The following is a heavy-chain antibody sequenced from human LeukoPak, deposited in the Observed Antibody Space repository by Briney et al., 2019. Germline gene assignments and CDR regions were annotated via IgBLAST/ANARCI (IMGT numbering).Heavy chain of an antibody. CDR3: ARAAAGTLDNWFDP. CDR2: ISSSSSYI. J-gene: IGHJ5*02. CDR1: GFTFCSYS. V-gene: IGHV3-21*01. Sequence: PGGSLRLSCAASGFTFCSYSMNWVRQAPGKGLEWVSSISSSSSYIYYADSVKGRFTIARDNAKNSLYLQMNSLRAEDTAVYYCARAAAGTLDNWFDPRGQGTLVTVSS. D-gene: IGHD6-13*01.